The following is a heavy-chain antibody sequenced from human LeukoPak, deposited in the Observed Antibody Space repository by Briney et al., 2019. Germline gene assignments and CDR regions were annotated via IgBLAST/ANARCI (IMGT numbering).Heavy chain of an antibody. V-gene: IGHV1-46*01. CDR3: ARDNSVGDIAWWFDP. Sequence: ASVKVSCKASGYTFINNWMHWVRQAPGQGLEWIGLINPTGTRTGYAQKFQGRVTMTRDMSTSTDYMELSSLRSEDTAICYCARDNSVGDIAWWFDPWGQGTLVTVST. J-gene: IGHJ5*02. D-gene: IGHD3-10*01. CDR1: GYTFINNW. CDR2: INPTGTRT.